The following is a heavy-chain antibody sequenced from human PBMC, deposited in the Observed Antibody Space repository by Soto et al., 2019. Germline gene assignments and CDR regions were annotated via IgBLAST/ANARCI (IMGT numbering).Heavy chain of an antibody. CDR2: ISDSGGST. V-gene: IGHV3-23*01. Sequence: GGSLRLSCAASGFTFSSYAMSWVRQAPGKGLEWVSAISDSGGSTYYTDSVKGRFTISRDTSKNTLYLLMNSLRAADTAVYYCAKGLVEMKAYFFDYWGQGTLVTVS. D-gene: IGHD6-6*01. CDR3: AKGLVEMKAYFFDY. J-gene: IGHJ4*02. CDR1: GFTFSSYA.